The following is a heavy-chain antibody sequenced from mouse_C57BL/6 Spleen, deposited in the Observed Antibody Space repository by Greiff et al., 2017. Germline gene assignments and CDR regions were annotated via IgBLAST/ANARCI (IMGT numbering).Heavy chain of an antibody. V-gene: IGHV1-81*01. J-gene: IGHJ2*01. D-gene: IGHD3-1*01. CDR1: GYTFTSYG. Sequence: QVQLQQSGAELARPGASVKLSCKASGYTFTSYGISWVKQRTGQGLEWIGEIYPRSGNTYYNEKFKGKATLTADKSSSTAYMELRSLTSEDSAVYFCATRDPYYFDYWGQGTTRTVSS. CDR2: IYPRSGNT. CDR3: ATRDPYYFDY.